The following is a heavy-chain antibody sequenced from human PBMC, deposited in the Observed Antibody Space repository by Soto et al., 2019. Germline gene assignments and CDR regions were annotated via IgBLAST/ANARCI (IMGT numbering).Heavy chain of an antibody. Sequence: QVQLQESGPGLVKPSETLSLTCTVSGGSINRYYWSWIRQSPGKGLEWIGYIYYSGSTKYNPSLKSRVTISLDMSKNQLSLKLRSVTAADTAVYYCARAYGSGSPDAFDIWGQGTMITVSS. CDR3: ARAYGSGSPDAFDI. CDR2: IYYSGST. V-gene: IGHV4-59*01. CDR1: GGSINRYY. J-gene: IGHJ3*02. D-gene: IGHD3-10*01.